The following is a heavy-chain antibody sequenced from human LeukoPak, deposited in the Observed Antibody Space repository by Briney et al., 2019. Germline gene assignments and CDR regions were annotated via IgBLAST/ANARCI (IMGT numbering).Heavy chain of an antibody. Sequence: VASVKVSCKASGYTFTGYYMHWVRQAPGQGLEWMGWINPNSGGTNYAQKFQGRVTMTRDTSISTAYMELSRLRSDDTAVYYCARGGNTMVRGVSRALGYWGQGTLVTVSS. CDR1: GYTFTGYY. D-gene: IGHD3-10*01. CDR2: INPNSGGT. V-gene: IGHV1-2*02. CDR3: ARGGNTMVRGVSRALGY. J-gene: IGHJ4*02.